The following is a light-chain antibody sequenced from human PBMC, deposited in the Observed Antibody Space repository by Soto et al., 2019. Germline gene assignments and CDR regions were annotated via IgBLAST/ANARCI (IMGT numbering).Light chain of an antibody. CDR2: GAS. CDR3: QQYYTWPLT. J-gene: IGKJ4*01. CDR1: QSVTNN. V-gene: IGKV3-15*01. Sequence: EIVMTQSPATLSVFPGERATLSCRASQSVTNNFAWYQQSPGQAPRLLIYGASTRAAGVPARFSGSGSGTAFTLTISSLQSEDFALYYCQQYYTWPLTFGGGTKVEIK.